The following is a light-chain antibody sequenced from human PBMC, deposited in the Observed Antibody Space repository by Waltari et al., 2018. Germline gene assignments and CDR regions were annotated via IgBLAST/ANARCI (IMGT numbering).Light chain of an antibody. CDR2: WTX. Sequence: DIVMTQFPDYLAVSLGERATINCQSSQSVLYRSNNKNYLAWYQQKPEQPPKPLTYWTXXGVSGVPARXGGRXSGTAFHLTISCVQAVDVAVYYCQQYYNGQYTLGQGTKLEI. CDR1: QSVLYRSNNKNY. V-gene: IGKV4-1*01. CDR3: QQYYNGQYT. J-gene: IGKJ2*01.